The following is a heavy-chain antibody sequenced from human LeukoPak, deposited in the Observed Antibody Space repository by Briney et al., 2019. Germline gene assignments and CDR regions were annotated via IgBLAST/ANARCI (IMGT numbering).Heavy chain of an antibody. J-gene: IGHJ4*02. CDR3: ARXPXYYDXWSGYYTGGYYFDY. V-gene: IGHV1-2*02. CDR1: GYTFTGYY. Sequence: GASVKVSCKASGYTFTGYYMHWVRQAPGQGLEWMGWINPNSGGTNYAQKFQGRVTMTRDTSISTAYMELSRLRSDNTAVYYCARXPXYYDXWSGYYTGGYYFDYWGQGTLVTVSS. CDR2: INPNSGGT. D-gene: IGHD3-3*01.